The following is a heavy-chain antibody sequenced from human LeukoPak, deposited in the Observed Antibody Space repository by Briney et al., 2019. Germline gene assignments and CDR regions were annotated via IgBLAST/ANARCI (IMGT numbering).Heavy chain of an antibody. Sequence: PGGSLRLSCAASGFTFSNAWMSWVRQAPGKGLEWIGRIKSKTDGGTTDYAAPVKGRFTFSRDDSKSTVYLQMNSLKTEDTALYYCATDLLDYWGQGTLVTVSS. V-gene: IGHV3-15*01. CDR3: ATDLLDY. J-gene: IGHJ4*02. CDR1: GFTFSNAW. CDR2: IKSKTDGGTT. D-gene: IGHD2-15*01.